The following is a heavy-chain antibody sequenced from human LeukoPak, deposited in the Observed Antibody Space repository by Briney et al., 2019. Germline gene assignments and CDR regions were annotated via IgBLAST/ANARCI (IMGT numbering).Heavy chain of an antibody. J-gene: IGHJ4*02. CDR3: ARRYCSGGSCYFY. D-gene: IGHD2-15*01. V-gene: IGHV3-30-3*01. CDR2: ISYDGSNK. Sequence: GGSLRLSCAASGFTFSSYAMHWVRQAPGKGLEWVAVISYDGSNKYYADSVKGRFTISRGNSKNTLYLQMNSLRAEDTAVYYCARRYCSGGSCYFYWGQGTLVTVSS. CDR1: GFTFSSYA.